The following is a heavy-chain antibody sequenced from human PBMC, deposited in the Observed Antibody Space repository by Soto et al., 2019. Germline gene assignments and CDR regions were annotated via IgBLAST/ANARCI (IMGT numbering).Heavy chain of an antibody. CDR1: GGSISSSSYY. Sequence: SETLSLTCTVSGGSISSSSYYWGWIRQPPGKGLEWIGSIYYSGSTYYNPSLKSRVTISVDTSKNQFSLKLSSVTAADTAVYYCASQLRITIFGVVPDAFDIWGQGTMVTV. D-gene: IGHD3-3*01. CDR3: ASQLRITIFGVVPDAFDI. CDR2: IYYSGST. J-gene: IGHJ3*02. V-gene: IGHV4-39*01.